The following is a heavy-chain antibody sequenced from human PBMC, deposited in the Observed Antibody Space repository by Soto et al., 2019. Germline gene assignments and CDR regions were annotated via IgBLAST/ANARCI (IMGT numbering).Heavy chain of an antibody. J-gene: IGHJ6*02. CDR2: IKQDGSEK. Sequence: PGGSLRLSCAASGFTFSSYWMSWVRQAPGKGLEWVANIKQDGSEKYYVDSVKGRFTISRDNAKNSLYLQMNSLRAEDTAVYYCARERYCSGGSCFSYGMDVWGQGTTVTVSS. CDR3: ARERYCSGGSCFSYGMDV. D-gene: IGHD2-15*01. V-gene: IGHV3-7*01. CDR1: GFTFSSYW.